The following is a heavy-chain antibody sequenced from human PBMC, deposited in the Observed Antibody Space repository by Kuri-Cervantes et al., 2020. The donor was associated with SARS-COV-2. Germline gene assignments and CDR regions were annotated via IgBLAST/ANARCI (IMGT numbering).Heavy chain of an antibody. D-gene: IGHD6-6*01. CDR1: GDSISRSTYY. V-gene: IGHV4-39*07. Sequence: SETLSLTCTFSGDSISRSTYYWGWIRQPPGKGLEWIWAIYYSGATYYNPSLKSRVTISVDTSKNQFSLKLSSVTAADTAVYYCARDRGGVLHIAARSGYFDYWGQGTLVTVSS. CDR3: ARDRGGVLHIAARSGYFDY. J-gene: IGHJ4*02. CDR2: IYYSGAT.